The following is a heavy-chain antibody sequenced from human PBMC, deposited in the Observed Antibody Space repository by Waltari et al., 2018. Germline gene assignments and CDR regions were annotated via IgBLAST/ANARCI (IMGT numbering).Heavy chain of an antibody. Sequence: EVQLVESGGGLVQPGGSLKISCADSGFTLSGSAVHWVRQASGKGLEWVGRVRSKANGFAIAYAASVEGRFIISRDDSKNTAYLQMNSLKAEDTAVYYCTSLEEVFLYYMNVWGKGTTVTISS. V-gene: IGHV3-73*02. J-gene: IGHJ6*03. CDR2: VRSKANGFAI. CDR3: TSLEEVFLYYMNV. D-gene: IGHD3-3*01. CDR1: GFTLSGSA.